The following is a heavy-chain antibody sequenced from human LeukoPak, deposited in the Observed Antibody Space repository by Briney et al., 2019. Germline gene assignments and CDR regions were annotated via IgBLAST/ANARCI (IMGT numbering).Heavy chain of an antibody. CDR2: ISSSSSTI. Sequence: ETLSLTCTVSGGSISSSSYYWAWIRQPPGKGLEWVSYISSSSSTIYYADSVKGRFTISRDNAKNSLYLQMNSLRAEDTALYYCARDLGPRQQLVGDGVDVWGQGTPVTVSS. CDR1: GGSISSSS. V-gene: IGHV3-48*04. CDR3: ARDLGPRQQLVGDGVDV. D-gene: IGHD6-13*01. J-gene: IGHJ6*02.